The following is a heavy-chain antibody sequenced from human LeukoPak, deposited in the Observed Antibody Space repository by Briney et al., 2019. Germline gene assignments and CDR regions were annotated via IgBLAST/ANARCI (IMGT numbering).Heavy chain of an antibody. V-gene: IGHV4-59*08. CDR2: IYYSGST. Sequence: ETLSLTCTVSGGSISSYYWSWIRQPPGKGLEWIGYIYYSGSTNYNPSLKSRVTISVDTSKNQFSLKLSSVTAADTAVYYCARTQFGSAGTRFDYWGQGTLVTVSS. D-gene: IGHD6-13*01. CDR3: ARTQFGSAGTRFDY. CDR1: GGSISSYY. J-gene: IGHJ4*02.